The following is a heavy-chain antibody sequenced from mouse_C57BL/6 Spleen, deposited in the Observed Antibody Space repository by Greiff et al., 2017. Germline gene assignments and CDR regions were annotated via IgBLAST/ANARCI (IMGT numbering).Heavy chain of an antibody. J-gene: IGHJ4*01. D-gene: IGHD2-5*01. Sequence: QVQLKQSGPELVRPGTSVKMSCKASGYTFTNYWIGWAKQRPGHGLEWIGDIYPGGGYTNYNEKFKGKATLTADKSSSTAYMQFSSLTSEDSAIYYCARSGYSNYGDYAMDYWGQGTSVTVSS. CDR1: GYTFTNYW. CDR3: ARSGYSNYGDYAMDY. CDR2: IYPGGGYT. V-gene: IGHV1-63*01.